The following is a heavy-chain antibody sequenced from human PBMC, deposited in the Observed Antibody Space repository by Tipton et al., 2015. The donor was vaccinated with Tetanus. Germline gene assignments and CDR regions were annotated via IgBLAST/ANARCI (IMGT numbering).Heavy chain of an antibody. Sequence: SLRLSCAASGFSFGSYWMNWVRQAPDKGLEWVANINHNGDESYYVDSVKGRFTISRDNAKNALYLQMNSLRVDDTAVYYCARGGITFPLASWGQGTRVTVSS. D-gene: IGHD2/OR15-2a*01. J-gene: IGHJ5*02. CDR1: GFSFGSYW. CDR2: INHNGDES. CDR3: ARGGITFPLAS. V-gene: IGHV3-7*02.